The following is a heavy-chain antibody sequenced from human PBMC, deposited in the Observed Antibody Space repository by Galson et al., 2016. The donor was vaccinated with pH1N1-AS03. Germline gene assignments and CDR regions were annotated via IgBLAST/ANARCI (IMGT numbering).Heavy chain of an antibody. V-gene: IGHV4-4*07. CDR1: GVSVSSYH. J-gene: IGHJ6*02. D-gene: IGHD2-21*01. Sequence: ETLSLTCTVSGVSVSSYHWSWLRQSAGKGLEWIGRMYDSGFTSYNPSLRSRVTMSVDRSKNQLSLRVTSVTAADTAIYYCARGVRVDCGRELCYSGMDVWGQGATVTVPS. CDR2: MYDSGFT. CDR3: ARGVRVDCGRELCYSGMDV.